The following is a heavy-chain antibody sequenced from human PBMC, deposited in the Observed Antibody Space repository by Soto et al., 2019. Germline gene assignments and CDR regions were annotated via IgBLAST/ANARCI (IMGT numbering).Heavy chain of an antibody. Sequence: PSETLSLTCAVYGXSFSGYYWSWIRQPPGKGLEWIGEINHSGSTNYNPSLKSRVTISVDTSKNQFSLKLSSVTAADTAVYYCARGLQLVDYWGQGTLVTVSS. J-gene: IGHJ4*02. V-gene: IGHV4-34*01. CDR2: INHSGST. CDR3: ARGLQLVDY. D-gene: IGHD2-2*01. CDR1: GXSFSGYY.